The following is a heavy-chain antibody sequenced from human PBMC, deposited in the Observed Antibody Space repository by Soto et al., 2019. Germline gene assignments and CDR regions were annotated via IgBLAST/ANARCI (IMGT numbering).Heavy chain of an antibody. D-gene: IGHD6-13*01. CDR3: ARHPERIAQIGWFDP. CDR1: GFTFSSYG. V-gene: IGHV3-48*01. Sequence: GGSLRLSCAASGFTFSSYGMNWVRQAPGKGLEWVSYISSSSSTIYYADSVKGRFTISRDNAKNSLYLQMNSLRAEDTAVYYCARHPERIAQIGWFDPWGQGTMVTVSS. J-gene: IGHJ5*02. CDR2: ISSSSSTI.